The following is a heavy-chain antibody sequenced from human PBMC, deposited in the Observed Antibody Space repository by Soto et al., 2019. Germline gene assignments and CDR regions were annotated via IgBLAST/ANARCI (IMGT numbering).Heavy chain of an antibody. D-gene: IGHD1-26*01. V-gene: IGHV1-69*01. J-gene: IGHJ4*02. CDR2: IITIFGTA. Sequence: QVQLVQSGAEVKKPGSSVKVSCKASGGTFSSYSINWVRQAPGQGLEWMGEIITIFGTANYAQKFQVRVTITADESTSTAYMELSSLRSEDTAVYYCARDGGRHSGGIDYWGQGTLVTVSS. CDR1: GGTFSSYS. CDR3: ARDGGRHSGGIDY.